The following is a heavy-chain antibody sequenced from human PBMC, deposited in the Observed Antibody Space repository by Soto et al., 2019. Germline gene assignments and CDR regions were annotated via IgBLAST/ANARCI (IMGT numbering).Heavy chain of an antibody. Sequence: QVQLQQSGPGLVKPSETLSLTCTVSSGPSRSHNWGWIRQPPGGGLEWIGYIYHTGDTSYHPSLSSCANSSAYTSTNHISLTLRSVTASDTAVYYCVRQGIGDLHGLVDVWGQGNRVSVSS. J-gene: IGHJ6*02. CDR3: VRQGIGDLHGLVDV. V-gene: IGHV4-59*08. CDR2: IYHTGDT. CDR1: SGPSRSHN. D-gene: IGHD3-10*01.